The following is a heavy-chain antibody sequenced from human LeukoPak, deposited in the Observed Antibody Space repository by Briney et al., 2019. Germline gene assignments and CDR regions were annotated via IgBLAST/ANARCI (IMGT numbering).Heavy chain of an antibody. CDR3: ARDAKWFDP. V-gene: IGHV3-7*03. CDR2: IKEDGSEK. CDR1: GFTFSDFW. J-gene: IGHJ5*02. Sequence: GGSLRLSCAASGFTFSDFWMSWVRQAPGKGLEWVANIKEDGSEKNCVDSVKGRSTISRDNAKNSLYLQVNSLRAEDTAVYYCARDAKWFDPWGQGTLVTVSS.